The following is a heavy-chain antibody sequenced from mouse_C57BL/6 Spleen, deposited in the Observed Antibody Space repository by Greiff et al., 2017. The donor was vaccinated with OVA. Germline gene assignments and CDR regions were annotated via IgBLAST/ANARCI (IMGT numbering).Heavy chain of an antibody. CDR2: ISYDGSN. V-gene: IGHV3-6*01. D-gene: IGHD2-3*01. Sequence: ESGPGLVKPSQSLSLTCSVTGYSITSGYYWNWIRQFPGNKLEWMGYISYDGSNNYNPSLKNRISITRDTSKNQFFLKLNSVTTEDTATYYCARDDDPYAMDYWGQGTSVTVSS. CDR3: ARDDDPYAMDY. J-gene: IGHJ4*01. CDR1: GYSITSGYY.